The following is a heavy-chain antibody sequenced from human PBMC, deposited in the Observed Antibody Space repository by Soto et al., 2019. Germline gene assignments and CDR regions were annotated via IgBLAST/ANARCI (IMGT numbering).Heavy chain of an antibody. Sequence: ASVKVSCKASGYTFTSYGISWVRQAPGQGLEWMGWISAYNGNTNYAQKLQGRVTMTTDTSTSTAYMELRSLRSDDTAVYYCARWNDILTGYYTFDYWGQGTLVTVS. V-gene: IGHV1-18*04. CDR2: ISAYNGNT. CDR1: GYTFTSYG. CDR3: ARWNDILTGYYTFDY. J-gene: IGHJ4*02. D-gene: IGHD3-9*01.